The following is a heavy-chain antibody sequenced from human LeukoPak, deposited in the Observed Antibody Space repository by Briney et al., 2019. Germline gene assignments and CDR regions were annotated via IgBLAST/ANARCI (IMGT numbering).Heavy chain of an antibody. D-gene: IGHD6-19*01. Sequence: ASVKVSCKASGYTFTNNGINWVRQAPGQGLEWMGWISGYSGSTNYAQKLQGRVTMTTDTSTTTAYMELRSLKSDDTAVYYCARGHSSGRDYYFDTWGQGTLVTVSS. CDR3: ARGHSSGRDYYFDT. CDR2: ISGYSGST. CDR1: GYTFTNNG. V-gene: IGHV1-18*01. J-gene: IGHJ4*02.